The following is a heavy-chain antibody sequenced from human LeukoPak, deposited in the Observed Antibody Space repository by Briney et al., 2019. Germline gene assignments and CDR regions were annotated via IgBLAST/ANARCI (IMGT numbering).Heavy chain of an antibody. V-gene: IGHV1-46*01. J-gene: IGHJ3*02. CDR1: GYIFTSYF. CDR2: INPSGGST. Sequence: ASVKVSCKASGYIFTSYFMHWVRQAPGQGLEWMGLINPSGGSTRYAQKFQGRVTMTRGMSTSTVYMELSSLRSEDTAVYYCARNIWFGESADAFDIWGQGTMVTVSS. D-gene: IGHD3-10*01. CDR3: ARNIWFGESADAFDI.